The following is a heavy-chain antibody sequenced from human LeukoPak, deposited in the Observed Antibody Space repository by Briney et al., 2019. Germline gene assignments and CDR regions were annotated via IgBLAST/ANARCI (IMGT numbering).Heavy chain of an antibody. CDR1: GGSISSYY. D-gene: IGHD3-16*01. Sequence: SETLSLTCTVSGGSISSYYWSWIRQPPGKGLEWIGYIYTSGSTNYNPSLKSRVTISVDTSKNQFSLKLSSVTAADTAVYYRARHDSWPENFDYWGQGTLVTVSS. J-gene: IGHJ4*02. CDR3: ARHDSWPENFDY. CDR2: IYTSGST. V-gene: IGHV4-4*09.